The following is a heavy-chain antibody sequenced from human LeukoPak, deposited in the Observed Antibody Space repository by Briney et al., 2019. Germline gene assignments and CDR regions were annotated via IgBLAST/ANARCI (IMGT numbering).Heavy chain of an antibody. CDR2: ISSSGSTI. D-gene: IGHD3-16*01. J-gene: IGHJ4*02. CDR1: GFTFSSYE. Sequence: PGGSLRLSCAASGFTFSSYEMNWVRQAPGKGLEWVSYISSSGSTIYYADSVKGRFTISRDNSKNTLYLQMNSLRAEDTAVYYCAKDGTGDYYFDYWGQGTLVTVSS. V-gene: IGHV3-48*03. CDR3: AKDGTGDYYFDY.